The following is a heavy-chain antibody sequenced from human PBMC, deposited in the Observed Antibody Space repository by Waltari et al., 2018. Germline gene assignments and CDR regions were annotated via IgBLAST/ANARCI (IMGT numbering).Heavy chain of an antibody. CDR1: GFTFSSYG. CDR3: AKSKGDHALDAFDI. CDR2: IRYDGINK. Sequence: QVQLVESGGGVVQPGGSLRLSGAASGFTFSSYGMHWVRQAPGKGLEWLAFIRYDGINKYYADSVMGRFTISRDNSKNTLYLQMNSRSAEATAVYYCAKSKGDHALDAFDIWGQVTMVTVSS. J-gene: IGHJ3*02. V-gene: IGHV3-30*02. D-gene: IGHD2-2*01.